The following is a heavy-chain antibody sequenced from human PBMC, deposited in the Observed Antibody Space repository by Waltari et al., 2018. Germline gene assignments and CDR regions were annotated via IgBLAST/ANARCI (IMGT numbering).Heavy chain of an antibody. CDR3: ARVPGSSGYFFDY. Sequence: QVQLVQSGAEVKKPGSSVKVSCKASGGTFSSYTISWVRQAPGQGLEWMGRIIPILGIANYAQKFQGRVTITADKSTSTAYMELSSLRSEDTAVYYCARVPGSSGYFFDYWGQGTLVTVSS. CDR1: GGTFSSYT. CDR2: IIPILGIA. J-gene: IGHJ4*02. D-gene: IGHD3-22*01. V-gene: IGHV1-69*02.